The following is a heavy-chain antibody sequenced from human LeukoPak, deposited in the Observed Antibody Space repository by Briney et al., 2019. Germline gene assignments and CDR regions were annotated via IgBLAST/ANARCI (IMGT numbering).Heavy chain of an antibody. Sequence: PGGSLRLSCAASGFTFSSCGFNWVRQAPGRGLGGVSSIGPTGTDRYYADSVRGRFTISRDNAKNSMYLQMDSLRDEDTAVYYCATETIGRHYDYWGQGTLLTVSS. CDR3: ATETIGRHYDY. J-gene: IGHJ4*02. V-gene: IGHV3-21*01. D-gene: IGHD1-14*01. CDR1: GFTFSSCG. CDR2: IGPTGTDR.